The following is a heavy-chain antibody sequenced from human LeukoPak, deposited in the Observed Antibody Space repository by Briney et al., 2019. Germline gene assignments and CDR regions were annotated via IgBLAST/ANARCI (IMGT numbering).Heavy chain of an antibody. J-gene: IGHJ4*02. D-gene: IGHD1-14*01. CDR3: AKLTDRSH. V-gene: IGHV3-23*01. CDR1: GFTFSSYS. Sequence: GGSLRLSCVASGFTFSSYSMSWVRQAPGKGLEWVSDISVSGGSTYYADSVKGRFTISRDNSKNTLFLQMDSLRAEDTALYYCAKLTDRSHWGQGTLVTVSS. CDR2: ISVSGGST.